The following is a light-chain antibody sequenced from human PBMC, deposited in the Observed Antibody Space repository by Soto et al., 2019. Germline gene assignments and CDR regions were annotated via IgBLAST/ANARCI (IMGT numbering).Light chain of an antibody. CDR1: QNINNY. J-gene: IGKJ2*01. V-gene: IGKV1-39*01. Sequence: DIQMTQSPSSLSASEGDRVTITCRASQNINNYLNWYQQKLGQAPRLLIYAAFGLQSGVPSRFSGTGSGTDFTLTISSVQAEDFATYFCQQSHTTPYTFGRGTKLEIK. CDR3: QQSHTTPYT. CDR2: AAF.